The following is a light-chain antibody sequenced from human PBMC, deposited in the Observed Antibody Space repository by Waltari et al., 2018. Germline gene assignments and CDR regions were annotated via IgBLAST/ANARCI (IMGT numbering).Light chain of an antibody. CDR2: GAS. J-gene: IGKJ2*03. Sequence: VILSQSPATLSLSPGERATLSCRASQTISSGLAWYQQKPGQAPRLLIYGASSRATGIPGRFSGSGSGTEFTLTISSLEPEDSAVYYCQKYDNSPHSFGQGTKVEIK. CDR3: QKYDNSPHS. V-gene: IGKV3-20*01. CDR1: QTISSG.